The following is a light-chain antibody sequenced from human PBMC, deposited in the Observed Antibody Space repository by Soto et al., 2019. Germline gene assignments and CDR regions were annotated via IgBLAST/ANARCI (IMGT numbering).Light chain of an antibody. CDR2: RTS. CDR3: QQYNNWPRAT. V-gene: IGKV3-15*01. CDR1: QSISSN. J-gene: IGKJ4*01. Sequence: EIVMTQSPAPLSVSPGERATPSCSSSQSISSNLAWYQQKPGQAPRLLMFRTSSRATGFPARFSGSGSGTEFNLTISSLQSEDFGVYYCQQYNNWPRATLGGGTKVDIK.